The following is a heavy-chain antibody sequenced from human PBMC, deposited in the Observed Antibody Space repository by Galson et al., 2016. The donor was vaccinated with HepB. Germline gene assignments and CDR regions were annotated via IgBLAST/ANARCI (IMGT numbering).Heavy chain of an antibody. CDR3: ARKPVGAGYSNGWFQNAFDS. D-gene: IGHD6-19*01. CDR2: IHFSGST. Sequence: SETLSLTCTVSGGSIRSYYWSWIRQPPGKGLELVGYIHFSGSTNYSPSLKGRVTISVDASKNQFSLKLRSVTAADTAVYYCARKPVGAGYSNGWFQNAFDSWGQGTMVTVSS. J-gene: IGHJ3*02. CDR1: GGSIRSYY. V-gene: IGHV4-59*01.